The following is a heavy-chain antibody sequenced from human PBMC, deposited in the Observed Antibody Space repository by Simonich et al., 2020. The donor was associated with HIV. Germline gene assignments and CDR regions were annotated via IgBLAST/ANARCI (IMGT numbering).Heavy chain of an antibody. CDR2: INNSGST. CDR1: GGSFSGYY. V-gene: IGHV4-34*01. J-gene: IGHJ4*02. Sequence: QVQLQQWGAGLLKPSETLSLTCAVYGGSFSGYYWSWIHQPPGKGLEWMGEINNSGSTNYNPSLKSRVTISVDTSKNQFSLKLSSVTAADTAVYYCARRHPTTVTTPCFDYWGQGTLVTVSS. CDR3: ARRHPTTVTTPCFDY. D-gene: IGHD4-17*01.